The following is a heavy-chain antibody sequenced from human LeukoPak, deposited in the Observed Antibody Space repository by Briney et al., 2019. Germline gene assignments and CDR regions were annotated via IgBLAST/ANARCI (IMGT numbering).Heavy chain of an antibody. CDR2: ISSSSSYI. J-gene: IGHJ1*01. Sequence: PGGSLRLSCAASGFAFSSYSMNWVRQAPGKGLEWVSSISSSSSYIYYADSVKGRFTISRDNAKNSLYLQMNSLRAEDTAVYYCARDWPTIAAAGTIPEYFQHWGQGTLVTVSS. V-gene: IGHV3-21*01. CDR1: GFAFSSYS. CDR3: ARDWPTIAAAGTIPEYFQH. D-gene: IGHD6-13*01.